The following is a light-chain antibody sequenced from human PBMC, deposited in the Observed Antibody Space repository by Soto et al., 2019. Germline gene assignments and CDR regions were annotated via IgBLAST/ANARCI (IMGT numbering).Light chain of an antibody. J-gene: IGKJ1*01. CDR3: QQSYTTPRT. CDR2: AAS. Sequence: DIPMTQSPSSLSASVGDRVSVTCRASQSISTFLNWYQQRPGEAPKLLIYAASSLQSGVPSRFSGSGSGADFTLTIGSLQPEEFATYYCQQSYTTPRTFGQGTKVEVK. CDR1: QSISTF. V-gene: IGKV1-39*01.